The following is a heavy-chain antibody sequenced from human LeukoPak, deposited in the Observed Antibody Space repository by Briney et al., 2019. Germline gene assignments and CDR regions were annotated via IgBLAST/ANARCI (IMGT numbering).Heavy chain of an antibody. CDR2: IYYSGST. CDR1: GGSISSGGYY. J-gene: IGHJ4*02. V-gene: IGHV4-31*03. Sequence: SQTLSLTCTVSGGSISSGGYYWSWIRQRPGKGLEWIGYIYYSGSTYYNPSLKSRVTISVDTSKNQFSLKLSSVTAADTAVYYCARERVRRRDYGDYAYFDYWGQGTLVTVSS. CDR3: ARERVRRRDYGDYAYFDY. D-gene: IGHD4-17*01.